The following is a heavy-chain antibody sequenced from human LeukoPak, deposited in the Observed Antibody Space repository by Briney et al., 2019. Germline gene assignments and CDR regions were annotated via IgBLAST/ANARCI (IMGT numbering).Heavy chain of an antibody. V-gene: IGHV4-34*01. D-gene: IGHD3-10*01. CDR2: INHSGST. Sequence: SETLSLTCAVYGGSFSGYYWSWIRQPPGKGLEWIGEINHSGSTNYNPSLKSRVTISVDTSKNQFSLKLSSVTAADTAVYYCARGPFGGSGSYYHNWFDPWGQGTLVTVSS. CDR1: GGSFSGYY. J-gene: IGHJ5*02. CDR3: ARGPFGGSGSYYHNWFDP.